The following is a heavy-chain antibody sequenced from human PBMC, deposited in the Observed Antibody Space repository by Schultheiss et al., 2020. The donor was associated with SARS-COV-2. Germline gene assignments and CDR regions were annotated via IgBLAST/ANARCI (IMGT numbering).Heavy chain of an antibody. D-gene: IGHD4-17*01. CDR1: GFTFSSYA. J-gene: IGHJ6*02. CDR2: ISSSSSYI. CDR3: AKHYGDYVPYYYYGMDV. V-gene: IGHV3-21*04. Sequence: GGSLRLSCSASGFTFSSYAMHWVRQAPGKGLEWVSSISSSSSYIYYADSVKGRFTISRDNSKNTLYLQMNSLRAEDTAVYYCAKHYGDYVPYYYYGMDVWGQGTTVTVSS.